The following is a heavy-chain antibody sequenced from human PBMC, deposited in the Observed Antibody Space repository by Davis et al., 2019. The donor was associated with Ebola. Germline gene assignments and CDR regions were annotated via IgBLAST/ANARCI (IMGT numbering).Heavy chain of an antibody. Sequence: AASVKVSCKASGYTFTSYDINWVRQAPGQGLEWMGWISTYNGNTKYAQNFQGRVTMTTDTSTDTAYMELRSLRSDDTAVYYCARDRAATVIEYWGQGSLVTVSS. CDR2: ISTYNGNT. J-gene: IGHJ4*02. D-gene: IGHD6-25*01. CDR1: GYTFTSYD. CDR3: ARDRAATVIEY. V-gene: IGHV1-18*01.